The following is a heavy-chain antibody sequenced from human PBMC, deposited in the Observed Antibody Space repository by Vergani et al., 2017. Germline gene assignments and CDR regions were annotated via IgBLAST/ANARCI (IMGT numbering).Heavy chain of an antibody. CDR3: ARDLLAVAGYYYYGMDV. CDR1: GFTFSSYA. CDR2: ISGSGGST. V-gene: IGHV3-23*01. D-gene: IGHD6-19*01. Sequence: EVQLLESGGGLVQPGGSLRLSCAASGFTFSSYAMSWVRQAPGKGLEWVSAISGSGGSTYYADSVKGRFTISRDNSKNTLYLQMNSLRAEDTAVYYCARDLLAVAGYYYYGMDVWGQGTTVTVSS. J-gene: IGHJ6*02.